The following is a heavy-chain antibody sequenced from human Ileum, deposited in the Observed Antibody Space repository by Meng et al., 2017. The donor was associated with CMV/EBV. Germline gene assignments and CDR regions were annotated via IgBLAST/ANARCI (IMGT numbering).Heavy chain of an antibody. CDR1: GLTFSSYA. V-gene: IGHV3-30-3*01. Sequence: VLGWGVVQTGGSPVILFAGSGLTFSSYAMNWFRQAPGKGLEWVAVISYDGSNEYYADSVKGRFTISRDHSKNTLYLQMISLRAEDTAVYYCARDRALLTRRALDYWGQGTLVTVSS. CDR3: ARDRALLTRRALDY. D-gene: IGHD3-9*01. J-gene: IGHJ4*02. CDR2: ISYDGSNE.